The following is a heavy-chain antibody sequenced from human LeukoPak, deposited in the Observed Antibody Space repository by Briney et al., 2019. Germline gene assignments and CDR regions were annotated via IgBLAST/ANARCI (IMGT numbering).Heavy chain of an antibody. Sequence: ASVKVSFKASGYTFISYGISWVRQAPGQGLEWMGWISAYNGNTNYAQKLQGRVTMTTDTSTSTAYMELRSLRSDDTAVYYCARAEDWGPDWYFDLWGRGTLVTVSS. CDR3: ARAEDWGPDWYFDL. CDR2: ISAYNGNT. V-gene: IGHV1-18*01. J-gene: IGHJ2*01. D-gene: IGHD7-27*01. CDR1: GYTFISYG.